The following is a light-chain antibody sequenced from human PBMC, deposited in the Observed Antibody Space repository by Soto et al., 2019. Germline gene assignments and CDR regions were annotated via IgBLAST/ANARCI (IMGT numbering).Light chain of an antibody. J-gene: IGLJ1*01. V-gene: IGLV2-8*01. CDR2: EVV. CDR3: KSYAGSNTYV. CDR1: KSDIGIYDF. Sequence: QSALTQPPSASGSPRQSVTISCTGSKSDIGIYDFVSWYQHHPGKAPRLIIYEVVQRPSGVPDRFSGSKSGNTASLTVSGLQAADEADYFCKSYAGSNTYVFGTGTKLTVL.